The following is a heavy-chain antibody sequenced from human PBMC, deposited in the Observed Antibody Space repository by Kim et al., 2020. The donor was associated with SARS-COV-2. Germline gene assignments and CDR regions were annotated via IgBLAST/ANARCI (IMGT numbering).Heavy chain of an antibody. J-gene: IGHJ6*02. CDR2: IYYSGST. V-gene: IGHV4-39*07. CDR1: GGSISSSSYY. Sequence: SETLSLTCTVSGGSISSSSYYWGWIRQPPGKGLEWIGSIYYSGSTYYNPSLKSRVTISVDTSKNQFSLKLSSVTAADTAVYYCARSVPAAIPWYYYYGMDVWGQGTTVTVSS. D-gene: IGHD2-2*02. CDR3: ARSVPAAIPWYYYYGMDV.